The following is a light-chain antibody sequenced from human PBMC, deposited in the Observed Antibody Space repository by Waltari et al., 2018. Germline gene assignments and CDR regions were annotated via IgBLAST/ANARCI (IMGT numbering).Light chain of an antibody. CDR2: GAS. V-gene: IGKV3-20*01. CDR1: QSITKKF. J-gene: IGKJ2*01. Sequence: VLTQSPGTLSLSPGERATLSCRASQSITKKFFAWYQQKPGQAPRLLIYGASSRAAGIPDRFSGSGSGTDFILTISRLEPEDSAVYYCQQYGSSVMYTFGQGTKLEIK. CDR3: QQYGSSVMYT.